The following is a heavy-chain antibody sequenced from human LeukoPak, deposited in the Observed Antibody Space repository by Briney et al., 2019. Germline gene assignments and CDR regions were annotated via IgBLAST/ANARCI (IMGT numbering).Heavy chain of an antibody. CDR2: INHSGST. D-gene: IGHD2-15*01. J-gene: IGHJ4*02. V-gene: IGHV4-30-4*08. CDR3: ARGTVVISDY. Sequence: SQTLSLTCTVSGGSISSGDYYWSWIRQPPGKGLEWIGEINHSGSTNYNPSLKSRVTISVDTSKNQFSLKLSSVTAADTAVYYCARGTVVISDYWGQGTLVTVSS. CDR1: GGSISSGDYY.